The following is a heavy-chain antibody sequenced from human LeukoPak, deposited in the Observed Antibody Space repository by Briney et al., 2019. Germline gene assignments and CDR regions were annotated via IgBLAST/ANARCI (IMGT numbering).Heavy chain of an antibody. J-gene: IGHJ4*02. V-gene: IGHV3-21*01. Sequence: GGSLRLSCAASGFTFSSYSMNWVRQAPGKGLEWVSSISSSSSYIYYADSVKGRFTISRDNDKNSLYLQMNSLRAEDTAVYYCARERSYYASSGYELGYWGQGTLVTVSS. CDR3: ARERSYYASSGYELGY. CDR2: ISSSSSYI. D-gene: IGHD3-22*01. CDR1: GFTFSSYS.